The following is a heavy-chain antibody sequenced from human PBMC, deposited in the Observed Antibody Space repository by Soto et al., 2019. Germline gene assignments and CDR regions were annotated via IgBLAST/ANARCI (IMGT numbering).Heavy chain of an antibody. D-gene: IGHD2-15*01. J-gene: IGHJ6*03. V-gene: IGHV1-46*03. Sequence: ASVKVSCKASGYTFTSYYMHWVRQAPGQRLEWMGIINPSGGSTSYAQKFQGRVTMTRDTSTSTVYMELSSLRSEDTAVYYCDNVPYEAATPYSYYMDFWGKGTTVTVSS. CDR1: GYTFTSYY. CDR3: DNVPYEAATPYSYYMDF. CDR2: INPSGGST.